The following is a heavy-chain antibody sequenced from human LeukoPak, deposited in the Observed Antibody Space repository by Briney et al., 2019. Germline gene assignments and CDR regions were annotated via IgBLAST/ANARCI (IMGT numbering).Heavy chain of an antibody. Sequence: GGSLRLSCAASGFNFNDYFMTWIRQAPGKGLEWISYITTSEDYTNYADSVRGRFTVSRDNTKNSLYLQMNSLRDEDTAVYYCARRAEAAAAALRHFDLWGRGTLVSVSS. CDR1: GFNFNDYF. V-gene: IGHV3-11*06. CDR3: ARRAEAAAAALRHFDL. CDR2: ITTSEDYT. D-gene: IGHD6-13*01. J-gene: IGHJ2*01.